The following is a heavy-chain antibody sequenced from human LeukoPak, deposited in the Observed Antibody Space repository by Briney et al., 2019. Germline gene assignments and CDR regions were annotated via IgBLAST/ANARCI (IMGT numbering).Heavy chain of an antibody. CDR3: ARDSHSGYSSGWFLTYYFDY. J-gene: IGHJ4*02. CDR2: ISSNGGST. CDR1: GFTFSSYA. Sequence: GGSLRLSCAASGFTFSSYAMHWVRQAPGKGLEYVSAISSNGGSTYYANSVKGRFTISRDNSKNTLYLQMGSLRAEDMAVYYCARDSHSGYSSGWFLTYYFDYWGQGTLVTVSS. D-gene: IGHD6-19*01. V-gene: IGHV3-64*01.